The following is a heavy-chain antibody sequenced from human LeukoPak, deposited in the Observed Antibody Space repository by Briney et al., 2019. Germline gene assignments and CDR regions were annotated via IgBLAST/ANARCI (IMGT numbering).Heavy chain of an antibody. Sequence: SVKVSCKASGGTFSGYAISWVRQAPGQGLEWMGGIIPIFGTANYAQKFQGRVTITADESTSTAYMELSSLRSEDTAVYYCANLLGSSSWIDYWGQGTLVTVSS. CDR3: ANLLGSSSWIDY. V-gene: IGHV1-69*13. J-gene: IGHJ4*02. CDR1: GGTFSGYA. D-gene: IGHD6-13*01. CDR2: IIPIFGTA.